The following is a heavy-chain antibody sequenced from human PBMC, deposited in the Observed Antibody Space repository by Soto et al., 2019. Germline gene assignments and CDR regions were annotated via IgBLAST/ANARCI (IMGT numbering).Heavy chain of an antibody. CDR2: INKDGSQK. J-gene: IGHJ4*02. CDR1: GVTFSSYA. CDR3: VRELGLAY. D-gene: IGHD7-27*01. Sequence: GGSLRLACTASGVTFSSYAMSWIRQAPGKGLEWVANINKDGSQKNYVDSVKGRFTIARDNGQNSLSLQMNSLRVEDTAVYYCVRELGLAYWGQGALVPVSS. V-gene: IGHV3-7*03.